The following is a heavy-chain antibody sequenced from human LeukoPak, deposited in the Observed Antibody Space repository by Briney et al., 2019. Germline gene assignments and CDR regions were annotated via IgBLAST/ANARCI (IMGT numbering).Heavy chain of an antibody. Sequence: YGPTLVKPTQTLTLTCTFSGFSLSNSGVGVGWIRQPPGQALKWFSAIYWDDDKSNRPSLKSRLSITKDTSKNQAVLTMTKMDPVDTATYFCAHSLGYCNSGSCYGRYGYENYFDNWGQGTLVTVSS. V-gene: IGHV2-5*02. D-gene: IGHD2-2*01. CDR2: IYWDDDK. CDR1: GFSLSNSGVG. J-gene: IGHJ4*02. CDR3: AHSLGYCNSGSCYGRYGYENYFDN.